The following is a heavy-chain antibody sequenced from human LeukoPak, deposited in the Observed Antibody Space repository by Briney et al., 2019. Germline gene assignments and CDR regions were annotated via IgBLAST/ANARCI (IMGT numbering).Heavy chain of an antibody. CDR2: ITGGGGST. J-gene: IGHJ4*02. CDR3: AKGSGGSRPYYFDC. V-gene: IGHV3-23*01. CDR1: GFTFSSYA. Sequence: GGSQRLSCAASGFTFSSYAMSWVRQAPGQGLEWVLAITGGGGSTYYADSVKGRFTISRDNSKNTLYLEMNSLRAEDTAVYYCAKGSGGSRPYYFDCWGQGTLVTVSS. D-gene: IGHD2-15*01.